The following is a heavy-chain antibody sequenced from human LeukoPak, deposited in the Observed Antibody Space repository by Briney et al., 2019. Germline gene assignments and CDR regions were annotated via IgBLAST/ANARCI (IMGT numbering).Heavy chain of an antibody. CDR2: IYISGST. Sequence: SETLSLTCSVSGVSISDCYWTWFRQPAGKGLEWIGRIYISGSTNYNPSLKSRVIMSVDTSRNQLSLKLTSLTAADTAVYYCAKKDGDFWGQGTLVSVSS. CDR1: GVSISDCY. J-gene: IGHJ4*02. V-gene: IGHV4-4*07. CDR3: AKKDGDF.